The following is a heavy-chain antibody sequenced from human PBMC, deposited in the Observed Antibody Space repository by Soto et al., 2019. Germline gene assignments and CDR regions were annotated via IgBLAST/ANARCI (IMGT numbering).Heavy chain of an antibody. CDR2: IYSGGST. D-gene: IGHD3-10*01. CDR3: ARTMVRGVIPVEGFDY. CDR1: GFTVSSNY. J-gene: IGHJ4*02. Sequence: PGGSLRLSCAASGFTVSSNYMSWVRQAPGKGLEWVSVIYSGGSTYYADSVKGRFTISRDNSKNTLYLQMNSLRAEDTAVYYCARTMVRGVIPVEGFDYWGQGTLVTVSS. V-gene: IGHV3-66*01.